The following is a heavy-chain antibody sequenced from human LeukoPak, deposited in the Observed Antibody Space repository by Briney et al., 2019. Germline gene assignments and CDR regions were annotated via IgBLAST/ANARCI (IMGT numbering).Heavy chain of an antibody. CDR1: GGSISSYY. Sequence: SETLSLTCTVSGGSISSYYWSWIRQPPGKGLEWIGYIYYSGSTNYNPSLKSRVTISVDTSKNQFSLKLSSVTAADTAVYYCARESTPNYCNSTSCYTNWFDPWGQGTLVTVSS. V-gene: IGHV4-59*01. CDR2: IYYSGST. J-gene: IGHJ5*02. D-gene: IGHD2-2*02. CDR3: ARESTPNYCNSTSCYTNWFDP.